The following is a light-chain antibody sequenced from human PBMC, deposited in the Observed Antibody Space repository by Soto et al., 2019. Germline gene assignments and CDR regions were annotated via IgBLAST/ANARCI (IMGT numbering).Light chain of an antibody. Sequence: DIVMTLSPPSLSVTPGEPASISCRSSQSLLHSDGYTYVDWYVQRPGQSPQLLIYLGSNRASGVPDRLSGSGSGTDFTLKISKVESEDVGIYYCMQVLHTPFSFGPGTKVDFK. CDR1: QSLLHSDGYTY. V-gene: IGKV2-28*01. CDR2: LGS. CDR3: MQVLHTPFS. J-gene: IGKJ3*01.